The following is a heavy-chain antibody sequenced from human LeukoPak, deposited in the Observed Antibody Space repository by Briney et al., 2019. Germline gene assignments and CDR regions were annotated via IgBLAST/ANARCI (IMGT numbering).Heavy chain of an antibody. CDR3: ARDREEKARIGGMDV. D-gene: IGHD3-16*01. CDR1: GFTFSTYA. CDR2: INNSGGGT. V-gene: IGHV3-23*01. J-gene: IGHJ6*02. Sequence: GGSLRLSCAASGFTFSTYAMTWVRQAPGKGLEWVSGINNSGGGTYYADSVKGRFTISRDNSKNTLYLQMNSLRAEDTAIYYCARDREEKARIGGMDVWGQGTTVIVSS.